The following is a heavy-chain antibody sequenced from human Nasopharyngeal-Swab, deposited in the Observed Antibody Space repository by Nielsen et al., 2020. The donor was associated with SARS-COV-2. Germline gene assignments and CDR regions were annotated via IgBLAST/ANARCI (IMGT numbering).Heavy chain of an antibody. CDR3: AKGWFGELFGAFDI. D-gene: IGHD3-10*01. Sequence: GESLKISCAASGFTFDDYAVHWVRQAPGKGLEWVSLISGDGGSTYYADSVKGRFTISRDNSKNSLYLQMNSLRTEDTALYYCAKGWFGELFGAFDIWGQGTMVTVSS. CDR2: ISGDGGST. J-gene: IGHJ3*02. V-gene: IGHV3-43*02. CDR1: GFTFDDYA.